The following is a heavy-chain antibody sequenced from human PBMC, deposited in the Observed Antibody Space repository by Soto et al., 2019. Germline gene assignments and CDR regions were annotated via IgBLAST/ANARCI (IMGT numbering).Heavy chain of an antibody. CDR3: ARGGGVGVAGSAAFDL. Sequence: QLHLVQSGAVVKKPGASVTVSCSASGYPVTAYYMHWVRQAPGRGLEWMGGINPATGAAKYTQTFQGRVTMTRGTSTSTVFMELSGLTSEDTAVFYCARGGGVGVAGSAAFDLWGQGTLVTVYS. J-gene: IGHJ3*01. V-gene: IGHV1-2*02. D-gene: IGHD3-3*01. CDR2: INPATGAA. CDR1: GYPVTAYY.